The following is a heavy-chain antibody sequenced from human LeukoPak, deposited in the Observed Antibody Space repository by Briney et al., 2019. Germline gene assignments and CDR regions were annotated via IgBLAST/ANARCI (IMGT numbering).Heavy chain of an antibody. CDR2: VIPIFGTA. Sequence: SVKVSCKVSGYTLTELSMHWVRQAPGQGLEWMGGVIPIFGTANYAQKFQGRVTITADESTSTAYMELSSLRSEDTAVYYCARDRGYSMGLHHYGMDVWGQGTTVTVSS. CDR1: GYTLTELS. D-gene: IGHD4-11*01. V-gene: IGHV1-69*13. CDR3: ARDRGYSMGLHHYGMDV. J-gene: IGHJ6*02.